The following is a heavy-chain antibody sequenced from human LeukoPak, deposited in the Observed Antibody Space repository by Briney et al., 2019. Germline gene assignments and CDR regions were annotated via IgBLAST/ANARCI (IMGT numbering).Heavy chain of an antibody. J-gene: IGHJ3*02. Sequence: TLSLTCTVSGGSISSGSFNWSWIPQPAGKGLEWVVRIYTSGSTNYNPSLKSRVTISGDTSKNQFSLKLLSVAAADTAVYYCARMRGRGYSYGYYAFDIWGQGTMVTVSS. CDR1: GGSISSGSFN. CDR3: ARMRGRGYSYGYYAFDI. V-gene: IGHV4-61*02. D-gene: IGHD5-18*01. CDR2: IYTSGST.